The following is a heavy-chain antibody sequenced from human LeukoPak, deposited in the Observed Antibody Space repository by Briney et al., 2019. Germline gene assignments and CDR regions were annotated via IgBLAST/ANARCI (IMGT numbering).Heavy chain of an antibody. Sequence: GGSLRLSCTASGFTFGDYAMSWVRQAPGKGLEWVGRIKSKTDGGTTDYVAPVKGRFTISRDDSKNTLYLQMNSLKTEDTAVYYCTTIGDYGPTIWGQGTLVTVSS. CDR1: GFTFGDYA. D-gene: IGHD4-17*01. J-gene: IGHJ4*02. CDR2: IKSKTDGGTT. V-gene: IGHV3-15*01. CDR3: TTIGDYGPTI.